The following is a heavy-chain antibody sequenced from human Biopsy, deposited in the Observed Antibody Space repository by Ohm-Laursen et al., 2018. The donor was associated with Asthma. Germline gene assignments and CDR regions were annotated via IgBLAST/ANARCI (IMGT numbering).Heavy chain of an antibody. J-gene: IGHJ4*02. Sequence: SSVKVSCKAPGGTSSNFAFSWVRQAPGHGLEWMGTILTKFDITSYAEKFRGRVTITADKSTSTTYMELSRLRSEDTAVYYCARSYDTDSYPVLVLDYWGQGTLVTVSS. CDR3: ARSYDTDSYPVLVLDY. CDR1: GGTSSNFA. CDR2: ILTKFDIT. D-gene: IGHD3-22*01. V-gene: IGHV1-69*04.